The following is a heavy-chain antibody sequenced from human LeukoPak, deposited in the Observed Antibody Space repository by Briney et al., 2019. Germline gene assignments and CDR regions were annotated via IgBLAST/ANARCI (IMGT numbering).Heavy chain of an antibody. J-gene: IGHJ4*02. CDR3: ARHLASYYFDY. CDR2: IYYSGST. V-gene: IGHV4-59*08. D-gene: IGHD3-16*01. CDR1: GGAISSYY. Sequence: PSETLSLTCTVSGGAISSYYWSWIRQPPGKGLEWIGYIYYSGSTNYNPSLTSRVTISVDTSKNQFSLKLSSVTAADTALYYCARHLASYYFDYWGQGILVTVSS.